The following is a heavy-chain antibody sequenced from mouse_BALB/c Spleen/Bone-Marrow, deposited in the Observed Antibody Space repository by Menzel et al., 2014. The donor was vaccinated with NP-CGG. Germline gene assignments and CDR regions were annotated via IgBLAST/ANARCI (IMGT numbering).Heavy chain of an antibody. CDR3: ARRIGKAMDY. D-gene: IGHD1-1*01. J-gene: IGHJ4*01. Sequence: EVQGVESGPGLVKPSQSLSLTCTVTGYSITSDYAWNWIRQFPGNKLEWMGYISYSGSTSYNSSLKSRISITRDTSKNQFFLQLNSVTTEDTATYYCARRIGKAMDYWGQGTSVTVSS. CDR2: ISYSGST. CDR1: GYSITSDYA. V-gene: IGHV3-2*02.